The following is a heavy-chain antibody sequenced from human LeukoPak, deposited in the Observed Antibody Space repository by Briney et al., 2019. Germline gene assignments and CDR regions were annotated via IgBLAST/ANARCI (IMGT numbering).Heavy chain of an antibody. CDR3: ARADSDDQYYYYHYMDV. J-gene: IGHJ6*03. V-gene: IGHV4-59*01. Sequence: SETLSLTCTVSGGSISSYYWSWIRQPPGKGLEWIGYIYYSGSTNYNPSLKSRVTISVDTSKNQFSLKLSSVTAADTAVYYCARADSDDQYYYYHYMDVWGKGTTVTVSS. D-gene: IGHD1-1*01. CDR1: GGSISSYY. CDR2: IYYSGST.